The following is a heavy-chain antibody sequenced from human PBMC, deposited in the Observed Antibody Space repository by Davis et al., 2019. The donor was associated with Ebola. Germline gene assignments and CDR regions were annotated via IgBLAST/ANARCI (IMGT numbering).Heavy chain of an antibody. CDR3: ARARFGVVSNYYYYYGMDV. D-gene: IGHD3-3*01. V-gene: IGHV4-59*01. Sequence: SETLSLTCTVSGGSISSYYWSWIRQPPGKGLEWIGYIYYSGSTNYNPSLKSRVTISVDTSKNQFSLKLSSVTAADTAVYYCARARFGVVSNYYYYYGMDVWGQGTTVTVS. J-gene: IGHJ6*02. CDR1: GGSISSYY. CDR2: IYYSGST.